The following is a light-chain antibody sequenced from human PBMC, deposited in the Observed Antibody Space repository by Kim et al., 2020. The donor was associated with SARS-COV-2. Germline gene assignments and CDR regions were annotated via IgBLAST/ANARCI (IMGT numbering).Light chain of an antibody. V-gene: IGLV6-57*01. CDR1: SGNMGANF. CDR3: QSYNRSNVI. J-gene: IGLJ2*01. CDR2: EDN. Sequence: GRTVTTTCTRGSGNMGANFVHWYPQRPGDSPSTLIYEDNQRPSGVPDRFSGSIDRSSNSASLTISGLKTEDEADYYCQSYNRSNVIFGGGTQLTVL.